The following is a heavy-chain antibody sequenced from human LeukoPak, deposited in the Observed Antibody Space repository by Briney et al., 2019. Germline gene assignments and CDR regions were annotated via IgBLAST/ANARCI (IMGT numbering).Heavy chain of an antibody. CDR2: ISSSGSTI. J-gene: IGHJ6*02. V-gene: IGHV3-48*03. CDR1: GFTFSSYE. D-gene: IGHD3-9*01. CDR3: ARLRYFDWSVYYYGMDV. Sequence: GGSLRLSCAASGFTFSSYEMNWVRQAPGKGLKWVSYISSSGSTIYYADSVKGRFTISRDNAKNSLYLQMNSLRAEDTAVYYCARLRYFDWSVYYYGMDVWGQGTTVTVSS.